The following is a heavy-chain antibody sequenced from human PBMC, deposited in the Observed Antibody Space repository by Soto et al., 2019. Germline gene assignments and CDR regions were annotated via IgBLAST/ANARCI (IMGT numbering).Heavy chain of an antibody. D-gene: IGHD3-3*01. V-gene: IGHV3-9*01. J-gene: IGHJ4*02. CDR3: AKDYTNYWSGYYAH. CDR1: GFTFNDNA. CDR2: ISWDSGIR. Sequence: EVQLVESGGGLVQPGRSLRLSCAASGFTFNDNAMHWVRQAPGKGLEWVSSISWDSGIREYADSVKGRFTISRDNAKNSLYLEMNSLRAEDTALYYCAKDYTNYWSGYYAHWGQGTPVTVSS.